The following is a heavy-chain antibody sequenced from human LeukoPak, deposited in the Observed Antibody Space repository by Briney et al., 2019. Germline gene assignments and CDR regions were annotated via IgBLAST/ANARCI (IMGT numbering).Heavy chain of an antibody. CDR2: IVTTPAIT. Sequence: SVRLSCKVSGVTFSSYAISWVRQAPGQGLEWMGRIVTTPAITNYAQNFQGRVTITADKSSNTVYLQLSSLRSEDTAVYYCARIADCGGSCFINYFDSWGQGTLVTVSS. CDR3: ARIADCGGSCFINYFDS. D-gene: IGHD2-21*01. V-gene: IGHV1-69*04. CDR1: GVTFSSYA. J-gene: IGHJ4*02.